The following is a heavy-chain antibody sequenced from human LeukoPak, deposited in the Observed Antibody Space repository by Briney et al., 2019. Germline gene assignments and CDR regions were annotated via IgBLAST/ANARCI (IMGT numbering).Heavy chain of an antibody. CDR1: GGSISSYY. V-gene: IGHV4-59*01. CDR3: ASADSSSWYFDY. CDR2: IYYSGST. Sequence: SETLSLTCTVSGGSISSYYWSWIRQPPGKGLEWIGYIYYSGSTNYNPSLKSRVTISVDTSKNQFSLKLSSVTAADTAVYYCASADSSSWYFDYWGQGTLVTVSS. D-gene: IGHD6-13*01. J-gene: IGHJ4*02.